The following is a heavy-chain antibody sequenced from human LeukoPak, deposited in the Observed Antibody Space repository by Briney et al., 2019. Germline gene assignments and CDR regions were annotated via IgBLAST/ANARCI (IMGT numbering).Heavy chain of an antibody. Sequence: ASVKVSCKASGYTFTSYGISWVRQAPGQGLEWMGWISAYSGNTNYAQKLQGRVTMTTDTSTSTAYLEPRSLRSDDTAVYYCARGSARDYYYMDVWGKGTTVTVSS. CDR1: GYTFTSYG. J-gene: IGHJ6*03. V-gene: IGHV1-18*01. CDR2: ISAYSGNT. D-gene: IGHD3-3*01. CDR3: ARGSARDYYYMDV.